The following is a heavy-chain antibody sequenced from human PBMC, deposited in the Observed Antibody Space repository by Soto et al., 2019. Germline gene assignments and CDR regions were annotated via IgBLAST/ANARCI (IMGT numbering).Heavy chain of an antibody. CDR1: GFTFSDHY. D-gene: IGHD2-15*01. J-gene: IGHJ4*02. CDR3: ARVRLGAPTRDFAY. CDR2: IKNSANSYTT. Sequence: EVQVVESGGGLVQPGGSLRLSCAASGFTFSDHYMDWVRQAPGKRLELVGRIKNSANSYTTEYAASVKGRIIISRDDSNNSLYVQIHSRKAEETAVYYCARVRLGAPTRDFAYWGQGTLVTVSS. V-gene: IGHV3-72*01.